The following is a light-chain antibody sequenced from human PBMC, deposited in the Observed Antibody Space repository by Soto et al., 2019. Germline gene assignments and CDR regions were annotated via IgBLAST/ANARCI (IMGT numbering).Light chain of an antibody. J-gene: IGKJ1*01. V-gene: IGKV1D-8*01. Sequence: VIWMTQSPSLLSASPGDRVTISCRISQGIISYLSWYHQIPCKSPALLIYAASTLQSGVPSTLSGSGSGTDFSLTIICLQSPDFVTYYCQQYYSFRQTFGQGTKVDIK. CDR1: QGIISY. CDR3: QQYYSFRQT. CDR2: AAS.